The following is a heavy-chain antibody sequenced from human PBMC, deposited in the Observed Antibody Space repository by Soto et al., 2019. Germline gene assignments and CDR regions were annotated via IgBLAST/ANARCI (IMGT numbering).Heavy chain of an antibody. CDR1: GFTFDDYG. V-gene: IGHV3-20*04. J-gene: IGHJ6*02. D-gene: IGHD3-9*01. CDR3: ARDLRDDILTGYYEYYYYGMDV. Sequence: GSLSLSCAASGFTFDDYGMSWVRQAPGKGLEWVSGINWNGGSTGYADSVKGRFTISRDNAKNSLYLQMNRLRAEDTALYYCARDLRDDILTGYYEYYYYGMDVWGQGTTVTVSS. CDR2: INWNGGST.